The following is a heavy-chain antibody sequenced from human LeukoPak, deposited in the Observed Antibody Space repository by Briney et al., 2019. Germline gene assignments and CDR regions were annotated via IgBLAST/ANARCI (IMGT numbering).Heavy chain of an antibody. CDR2: ISYDGSNK. CDR3: ARDQYPSRYYYYHYGMDV. CDR1: GFTFSSYG. Sequence: PGRSLRLSCAASGFTFSSYGMHWVRQAPGKGLEWVAVISYDGSNKYYADSVKGRFTISRDNSKNTLYLQMNSLRAEDTAVYYCARDQYPSRYYYYHYGMDVWAKGPRSPSP. J-gene: IGHJ6*02. D-gene: IGHD4-11*01. V-gene: IGHV3-30*03.